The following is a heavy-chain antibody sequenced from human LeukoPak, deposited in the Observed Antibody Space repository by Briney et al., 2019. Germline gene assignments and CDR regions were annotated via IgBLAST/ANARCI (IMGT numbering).Heavy chain of an antibody. V-gene: IGHV1-8*01. Sequence: GASEKVSCKASGYTFTSYDINWVRQATGQGLEWMGWMNPNSGNTGYAQKFQGRVTMTRNTSISTAYMELSSLRSEDTAVYYCARVVRIAAAGTVWTAPGYWGQGTLVTVSS. CDR3: ARVVRIAAAGTVWTAPGY. D-gene: IGHD6-13*01. J-gene: IGHJ4*02. CDR1: GYTFTSYD. CDR2: MNPNSGNT.